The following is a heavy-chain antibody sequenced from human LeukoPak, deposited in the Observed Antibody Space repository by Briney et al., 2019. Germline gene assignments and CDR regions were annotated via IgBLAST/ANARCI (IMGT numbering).Heavy chain of an antibody. D-gene: IGHD3-22*01. CDR2: ISAYNGNT. J-gene: IGHJ6*03. CDR1: GYTFTSYG. CDR3: ARDGASYYYDSSGYHYYYYMDV. Sequence: ASVTVSCKASGYTFTSYGISWVRQAPGQGLEWMGWISAYNGNTNYAQKLQGRVTMTTDTSTSTAYMELRSLRSDDTAVYYCARDGASYYYDSSGYHYYYYMDVWGKGTTVTISS. V-gene: IGHV1-18*01.